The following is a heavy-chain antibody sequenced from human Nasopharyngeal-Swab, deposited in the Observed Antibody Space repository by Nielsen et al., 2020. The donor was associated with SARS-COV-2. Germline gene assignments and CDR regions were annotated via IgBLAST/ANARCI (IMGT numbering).Heavy chain of an antibody. D-gene: IGHD2-8*01. CDR2: ISWNSGSI. Sequence: SLKISCAASGFTFDDYAMHWVRQAPGKGLEWVSGISWNSGSISYADSVKGRFTISRDNAKNSLYLQMNSLRAEDTALYYCATDGSDGPSYWGQGTLVTVSS. CDR3: ATDGSDGPSY. CDR1: GFTFDDYA. V-gene: IGHV3-9*01. J-gene: IGHJ4*02.